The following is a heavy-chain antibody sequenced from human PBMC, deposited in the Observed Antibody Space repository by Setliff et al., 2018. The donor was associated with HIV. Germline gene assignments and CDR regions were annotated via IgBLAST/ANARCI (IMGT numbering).Heavy chain of an antibody. CDR2: IYYSGST. CDR1: AGSIRSSTYY. D-gene: IGHD6-19*01. V-gene: IGHV4-39*01. J-gene: IGHJ4*02. CDR3: IIAYSSGWLAPMGFDS. Sequence: SETLSLTCTVSAGSIRSSTYYWAWIRQPPGKGLEWIGTIYYSGSTYYNPPLKSRATISVDMSKNQFSLRLSSVTAADTAVYYCIIAYSSGWLAPMGFDSWGQGTLVTVSS.